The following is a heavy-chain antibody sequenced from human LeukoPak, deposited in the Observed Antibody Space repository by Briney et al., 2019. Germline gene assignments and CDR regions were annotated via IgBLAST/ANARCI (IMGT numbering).Heavy chain of an antibody. V-gene: IGHV4-34*01. CDR1: GGSFSGYY. CDR3: ARGSRGSFGELLTFDH. J-gene: IGHJ4*02. Sequence: SETLSLTCAVYGGSFSGYYWSWIRQPPGKGLEWIGEINHSGSTNYNPSLKSRVTISVDTSKNQFSLRLTSVTAADTAVFYCARGSRGSFGELLTFDHWGQGILVTVSS. D-gene: IGHD3-10*01. CDR2: INHSGST.